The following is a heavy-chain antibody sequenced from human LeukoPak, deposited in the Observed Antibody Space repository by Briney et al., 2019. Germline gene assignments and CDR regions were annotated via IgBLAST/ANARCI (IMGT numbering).Heavy chain of an antibody. CDR2: INDSGGRT. J-gene: IGHJ4*02. D-gene: IGHD3-10*01. CDR3: VRSGSGY. CDR1: GFTFSNYA. V-gene: IGHV3-23*01. Sequence: PGGSLRLSCAASGFTFSNYAMSWVRAAPGKGLGWVSTINDSGGRTYYADSVKGRFTISRDNSKNTLYLQMNNLRAEDTAVYYCVRSGSGYWGQGTLVTVSS.